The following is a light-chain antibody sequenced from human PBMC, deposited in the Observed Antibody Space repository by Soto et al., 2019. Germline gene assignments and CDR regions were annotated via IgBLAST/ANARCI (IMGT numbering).Light chain of an antibody. CDR1: SSDVGAYNY. CDR2: EVS. V-gene: IGLV2-14*01. CDR3: SSYTSSTTWV. Sequence: QSALTQPASVSGSPGQSITISCTGTSSDVGAYNYVSWYQQHPGKAPKLMIYEVSYRPSGVSDRFSGSRSGNTASLTISGVQAEDESDYYCSSYTSSTTWVFGGGTKLTVL. J-gene: IGLJ3*02.